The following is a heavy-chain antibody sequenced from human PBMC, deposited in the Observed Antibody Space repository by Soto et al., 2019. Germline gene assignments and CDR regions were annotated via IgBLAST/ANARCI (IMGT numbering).Heavy chain of an antibody. CDR1: GFTFSSYW. CDR3: ASDIRENYYYYGMDV. Sequence: EVQLVESGGGLVQPGGSLRLSCAASGFTFSSYWMSWVRQAPGKGLEWVANIKQDGSEKYYVDSVKGRFTISRDNAKNSLYLQMNSLRAEDTAVYYCASDIRENYYYYGMDVWGQGTTVTVSS. V-gene: IGHV3-7*05. J-gene: IGHJ6*02. CDR2: IKQDGSEK.